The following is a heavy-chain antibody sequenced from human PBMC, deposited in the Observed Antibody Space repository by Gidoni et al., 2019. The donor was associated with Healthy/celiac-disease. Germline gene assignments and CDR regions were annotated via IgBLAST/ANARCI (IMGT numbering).Heavy chain of an antibody. V-gene: IGHV3-21*01. CDR1: GFTFSSYS. D-gene: IGHD3-22*01. J-gene: IGHJ3*02. Sequence: EVQLVESGGGLFKPGGSLRLSCAASGFTFSSYSMNWVRQAPGKGLEWVSAISSSSSYIYYADSVKGRVTISRDNAKNSLYLQMNSLRAEDTAVYYCARDILRYYYDSSGIWGQGTMVTVSS. CDR2: ISSSSSYI. CDR3: ARDILRYYYDSSGI.